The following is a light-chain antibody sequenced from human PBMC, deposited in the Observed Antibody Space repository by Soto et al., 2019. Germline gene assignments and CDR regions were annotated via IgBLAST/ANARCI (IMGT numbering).Light chain of an antibody. Sequence: EIVLTQSTGTLSLSPGERATLSCRASQSVSSSYLAWYQQKPVQDPRLLIYGASSRDTGIPDRFSGSGSGTDFTRTISRLEPEDFAVYYCQQYGSSLFGPGTKVDIK. J-gene: IGKJ3*01. CDR1: QSVSSSY. CDR3: QQYGSSL. CDR2: GAS. V-gene: IGKV3-20*01.